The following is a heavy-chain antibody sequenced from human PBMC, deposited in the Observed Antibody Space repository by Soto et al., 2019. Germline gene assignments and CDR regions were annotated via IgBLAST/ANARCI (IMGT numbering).Heavy chain of an antibody. V-gene: IGHV4-59*01. CDR1: GGSISSYY. D-gene: IGHD3-3*01. CDR2: IYYSGST. J-gene: IGHJ6*02. Sequence: PSETLSLTCTVSGGSISSYYWSWIRQPPGKGLEWIGYIYYSGSTNYNPSLKSRVTISVDTSKNQFSLKLSSVTAADTAVYYCASTYYDFWSGYYPPNYYGMDVWGQGTTVTVS. CDR3: ASTYYDFWSGYYPPNYYGMDV.